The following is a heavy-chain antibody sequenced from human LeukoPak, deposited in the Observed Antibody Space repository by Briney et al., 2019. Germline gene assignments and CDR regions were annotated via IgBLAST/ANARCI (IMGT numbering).Heavy chain of an antibody. J-gene: IGHJ4*01. D-gene: IGHD2-2*01. V-gene: IGHV1-69*05. CDR3: ARITCSNTNCYPDD. Sequence: AVKVSCKASGGTFSSYAISWVRQAAGQGLDWMGGIFLIFGTANYAQKFQGRGTITTDESTSTAYMELRSLISEDDTVFYYCARITCSNTNCYPDDWGKGTLVTVSS. CDR2: IFLIFGTA. CDR1: GGTFSSYA.